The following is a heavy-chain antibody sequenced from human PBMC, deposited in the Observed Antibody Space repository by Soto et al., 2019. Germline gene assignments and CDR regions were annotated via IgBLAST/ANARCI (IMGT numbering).Heavy chain of an antibody. CDR2: VTSTGSP. V-gene: IGHV4-31*02. CDR1: GGSITTGNHY. CDR3: ARSRFSSSWYPDY. J-gene: IGHJ4*02. D-gene: IGHD6-13*01. Sequence: SQTLSLTCAVSGGSITTGNHYWSLIRQLPGQGLQWIGLVTSTGSPHYNPSLQSRGTISLDTSKNQFSLKLSSVTAADTAVYYCARSRFSSSWYPDYWGQGTLVTVYS.